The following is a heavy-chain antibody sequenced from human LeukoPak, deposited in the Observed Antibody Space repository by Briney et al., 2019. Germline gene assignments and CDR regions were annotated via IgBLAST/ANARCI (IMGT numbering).Heavy chain of an antibody. CDR2: ISGSNDNT. CDR3: AKGRGTTVTSAANY. V-gene: IGHV3-23*01. D-gene: IGHD4-17*01. J-gene: IGHJ4*02. CDR1: GFTFSSYA. Sequence: TGGSLRLSCAASGFTFSSYAMSWVRQAPGKGLEWVSSISGSNDNTYYADSVEDRFTISRDNSKNTLSLQMNSLRAEDTAVYYCAKGRGTTVTSAANYWGQGTLVTVSS.